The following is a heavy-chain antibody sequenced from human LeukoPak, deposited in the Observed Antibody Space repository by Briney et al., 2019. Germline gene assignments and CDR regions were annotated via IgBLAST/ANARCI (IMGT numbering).Heavy chain of an antibody. CDR3: ARDVVAATPYYFDY. J-gene: IGHJ4*02. D-gene: IGHD2-15*01. CDR1: GFTFSSYA. V-gene: IGHV3-30*04. Sequence: PGRSLRLSCAASGFTFSSYAMHWVRQAPGKGLEWVAVISYDGSNKYYADSVKGRFTISRDNSKNTLYLQMNSLRAEDTAVYYCARDVVAATPYYFDYWGQGTLVTVSS. CDR2: ISYDGSNK.